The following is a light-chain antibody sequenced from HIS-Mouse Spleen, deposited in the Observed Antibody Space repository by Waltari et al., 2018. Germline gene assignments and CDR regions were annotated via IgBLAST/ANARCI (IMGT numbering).Light chain of an antibody. CDR3: YSTDSSGNHRV. J-gene: IGLJ2*01. CDR2: EDS. Sequence: SYELTQPPSVSVSPGQPARTTCPGDALPKKYAYWYQQKSGQAPVLVIYEDSKRPSGIHERFSGSSSGTMATLTISGAQVEDEADYYCYSTDSSGNHRVFGGGTKLTVL. V-gene: IGLV3-10*01. CDR1: ALPKKY.